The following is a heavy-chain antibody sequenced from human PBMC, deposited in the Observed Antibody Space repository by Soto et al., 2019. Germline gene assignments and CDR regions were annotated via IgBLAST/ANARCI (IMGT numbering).Heavy chain of an antibody. J-gene: IGHJ6*02. CDR1: GGTFSSYA. CDR2: IIPIFGTA. V-gene: IGHV1-69*12. CDR3: ARGGNDDGDYLENGMDV. D-gene: IGHD4-17*01. Sequence: QVQLVQSGAEVKKPGSSVKVSCKASGGTFSSYAISWVRQAPGQGLEWMGGIIPIFGTANYAQKFQGRVTITADESTSTAYMELSSLRSEDTAVYYCARGGNDDGDYLENGMDVWGQGTTVTVSS.